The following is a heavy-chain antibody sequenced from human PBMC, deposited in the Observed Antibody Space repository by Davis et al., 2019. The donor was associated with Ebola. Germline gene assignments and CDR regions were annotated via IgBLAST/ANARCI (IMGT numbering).Heavy chain of an antibody. J-gene: IGHJ6*03. CDR3: TSQSHGYCSSTSCYIMSYYYYYMDV. Sequence: SVKVSCKASGYTFTGYYMHWVRQAPGQGLEWMGGIIPFFGTANYAQKFQGRVTITADESTSTAYMELSSLRSEDTAVYYCTSQSHGYCSSTSCYIMSYYYYYMDVWGKGTTVTVSS. D-gene: IGHD2-2*02. CDR2: IIPFFGTA. CDR1: GYTFTGYY. V-gene: IGHV1-69*13.